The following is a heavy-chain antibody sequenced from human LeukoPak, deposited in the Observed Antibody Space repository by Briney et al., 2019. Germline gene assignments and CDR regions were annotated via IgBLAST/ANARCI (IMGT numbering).Heavy chain of an antibody. CDR3: ARDSELAYYYGSGTFDY. Sequence: GGSLRLSCAASGFTFSSYAMHWVRQAPGKGLEWVAIISYDGSNKYYAESVKGRFTISRDNSKNTLYLQMNSLRAEDTAVYYCARDSELAYYYGSGTFDYWGQGTLVTVSS. V-gene: IGHV3-30*04. D-gene: IGHD3-10*01. J-gene: IGHJ4*02. CDR1: GFTFSSYA. CDR2: ISYDGSNK.